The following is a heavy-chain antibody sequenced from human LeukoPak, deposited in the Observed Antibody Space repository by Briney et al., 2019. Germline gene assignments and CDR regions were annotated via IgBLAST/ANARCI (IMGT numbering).Heavy chain of an antibody. V-gene: IGHV4-59*01. CDR3: ARFDYYGSGRHFDL. D-gene: IGHD3-10*01. CDR1: GGSLSSYY. Sequence: SETLSLTCTVSGGSLSSYYWSWIRQPPGKGLEWIGYIYYSGSTNYNPSLKGRVTISVDTSKNQFSLKLSSVTAADTAVYYCARFDYYGSGRHFDLWGRGTLVTVSS. CDR2: IYYSGST. J-gene: IGHJ2*01.